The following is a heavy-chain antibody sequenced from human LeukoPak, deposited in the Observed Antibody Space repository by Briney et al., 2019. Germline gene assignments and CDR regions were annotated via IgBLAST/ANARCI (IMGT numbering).Heavy chain of an antibody. CDR2: MNPNSGNT. CDR3: ARELELPQYYFDY. V-gene: IGHV1-8*01. CDR1: GYTFTSYD. Sequence: ASVKVSCKASGYTFTSYDINWVRQATGQGLEWMGWMNPNSGNTGYAQKFQGRVTMTRNTSISTAYMELSSLRSEDTAVYYCARELELPQYYFDYWGQGTLVTVSS. J-gene: IGHJ4*02. D-gene: IGHD1-7*01.